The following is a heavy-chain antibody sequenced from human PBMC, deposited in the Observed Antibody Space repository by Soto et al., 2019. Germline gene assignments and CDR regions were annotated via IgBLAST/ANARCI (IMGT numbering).Heavy chain of an antibody. Sequence: QVQLQQWGAGLLKPSETLSLTCAVYNGSFSGYYWSWIRQSPGKGLEWIGEIYQSGGTNYNPSLKSRVTISLDTSKIQFSLKLSSVTAAHTAVYYCARYDPYSGNYSNYWGQGTLVTVSS. CDR3: ARYDPYSGNYSNY. CDR2: IYQSGGT. V-gene: IGHV4-34*01. CDR1: NGSFSGYY. D-gene: IGHD1-26*01. J-gene: IGHJ4*02.